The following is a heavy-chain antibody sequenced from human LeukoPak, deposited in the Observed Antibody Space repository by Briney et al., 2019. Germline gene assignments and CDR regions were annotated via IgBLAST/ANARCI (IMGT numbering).Heavy chain of an antibody. CDR2: IIPMAGTP. Sequence: GASVKVSCKAYGGTFSSYGINWVRQAPGQRLQWMGGIIPMAGTPNYAQKFQGRVTITADESTSTAYMELSSLRSEDTAVYYCARGDYDSSGYYFLTVYFWGQGTLVTVSS. D-gene: IGHD3-22*01. CDR3: ARGDYDSSGYYFLTVYF. J-gene: IGHJ4*02. V-gene: IGHV1-69*13. CDR1: GGTFSSYG.